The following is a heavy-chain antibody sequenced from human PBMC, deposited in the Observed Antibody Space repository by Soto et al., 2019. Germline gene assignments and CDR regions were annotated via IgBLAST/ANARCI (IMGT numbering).Heavy chain of an antibody. CDR3: AIPFVVVIGNMDV. V-gene: IGHV4-39*01. CDR1: GGSISRSPYH. CDR2: IYHTGTT. Sequence: QLQLQESGPGLVKPSDTLSLICTVSGGSISRSPYHWGWIRQPPGKGLEWIGSIYHTGTTYYNPSLTSRVTISVDTSKNQFSLKVTSVTAADTAVYYCAIPFVVVIGNMDVWGQGTTVSVSS. J-gene: IGHJ6*02. D-gene: IGHD2-15*01.